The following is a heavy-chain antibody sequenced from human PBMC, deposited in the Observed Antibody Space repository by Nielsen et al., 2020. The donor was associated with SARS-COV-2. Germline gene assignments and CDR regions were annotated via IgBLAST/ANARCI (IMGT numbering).Heavy chain of an antibody. D-gene: IGHD2-2*02. J-gene: IGHJ5*02. CDR2: ISSSSSYT. CDR3: ARSYRRYCSSTSCYTGINWFDP. V-gene: IGHV3-11*06. Sequence: WIRQPPGKGLEWVSSISSSSSYTNYADSVKGRFTISRDNAKNSLYLQMNSLRAEDTAVYYCARSYRRYCSSTSCYTGINWFDPWGQGTLVTVSS.